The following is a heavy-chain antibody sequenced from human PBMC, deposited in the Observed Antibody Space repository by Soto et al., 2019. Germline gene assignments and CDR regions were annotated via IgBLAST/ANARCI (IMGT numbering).Heavy chain of an antibody. CDR1: GYTFTSYD. CDR3: ARGPTYDFWSGYYTVYYYYYMDV. CDR2: MNPNSGNT. Sequence: ASVKVSCKASGYTFTSYDINWVRQATGQGLEWMGWMNPNSGNTGYAQKFQGRVTMTRNTSISTAYMELSSLRSEDTAVYYCARGPTYDFWSGYYTVYYYYYMDVWGKGATVTVSS. D-gene: IGHD3-3*01. V-gene: IGHV1-8*01. J-gene: IGHJ6*03.